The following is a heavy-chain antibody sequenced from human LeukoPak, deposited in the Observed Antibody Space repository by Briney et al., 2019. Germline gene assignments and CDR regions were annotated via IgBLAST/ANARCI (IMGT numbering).Heavy chain of an antibody. D-gene: IGHD6-19*01. Sequence: PGGSLRLSCVASGFTFGKYWMSWVRQAPGKGLEWVANIKLDGSEKNYVDSVKGRFTISRDNAKNSLYLQMNSLRAEDTAVYYCAREGSGCPDYWGQGTLVTVSS. CDR3: AREGSGCPDY. CDR2: IKLDGSEK. V-gene: IGHV3-7*03. CDR1: GFTFGKYW. J-gene: IGHJ4*02.